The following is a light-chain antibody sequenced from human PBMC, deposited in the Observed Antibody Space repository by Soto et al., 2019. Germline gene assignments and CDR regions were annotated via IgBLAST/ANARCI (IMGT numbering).Light chain of an antibody. Sequence: DIQMTQSPSSLSASVGDRVTITCRASQDISVYLAWYQQKPGKVPKLLIYSASTLQSGVPSRFSGSGSATDFTLTISSLQPEAVATYICQKLNTAPLSFGQGTRLEI. J-gene: IGKJ5*01. V-gene: IGKV1-27*01. CDR1: QDISVY. CDR2: SAS. CDR3: QKLNTAPLS.